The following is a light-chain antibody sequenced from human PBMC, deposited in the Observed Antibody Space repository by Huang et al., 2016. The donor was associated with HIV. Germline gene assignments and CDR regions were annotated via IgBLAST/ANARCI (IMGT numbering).Light chain of an antibody. CDR1: QAIDKY. Sequence: DIQMTQFPTSLSASVEDRVTIPCRAGQAIDKYLNWYQQKSGRAPRLLIYGASKLQSGVPSRFSGRASGTHVSLTINSLQPDDSAIYYCQQSYRTPRTFGQGTNLEI. V-gene: IGKV1-39*01. CDR2: GAS. CDR3: QQSYRTPRT. J-gene: IGKJ2*01.